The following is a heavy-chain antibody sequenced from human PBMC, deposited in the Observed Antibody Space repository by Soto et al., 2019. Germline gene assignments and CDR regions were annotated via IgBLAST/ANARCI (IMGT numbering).Heavy chain of an antibody. V-gene: IGHV3-49*03. J-gene: IGHJ4*02. Sequence: GGSLRLCWTASGFTFVDYAVSWFRQAPGKGLEWVGFIRSKAYGGTTEYAASVKGRFTISRDDSKSIAYLQMNSLKTEDTAVYYCTTTYSNYVATFEYWGQGTLVTVS. CDR2: IRSKAYGGTT. D-gene: IGHD4-4*01. CDR3: TTTYSNYVATFEY. CDR1: GFTFVDYA.